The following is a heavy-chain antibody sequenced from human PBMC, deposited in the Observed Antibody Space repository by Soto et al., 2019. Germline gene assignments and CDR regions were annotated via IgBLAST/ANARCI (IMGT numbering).Heavy chain of an antibody. CDR3: ARDYYGSVSYYNPHYYYYMDV. V-gene: IGHV3-11*01. Sequence: QVQLVESGGGLVKPGGSLRLSCAASGFTFSDYYMSWIRQAPGKGLEWVSYISSSGSTIYYADSVKGRFTISRDNAKNSLYLQMNSLGAEDTAVYYCARDYYGSVSYYNPHYYYYMDVWGKGTTVTVSS. CDR1: GFTFSDYY. D-gene: IGHD3-10*01. J-gene: IGHJ6*03. CDR2: ISSSGSTI.